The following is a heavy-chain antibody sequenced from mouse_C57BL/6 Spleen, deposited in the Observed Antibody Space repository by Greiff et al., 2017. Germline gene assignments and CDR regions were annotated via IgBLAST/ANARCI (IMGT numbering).Heavy chain of an antibody. D-gene: IGHD3-3*01. Sequence: QVQLQQPGAELVKPGASVKLSCKASGYTFTSYWMQWVKQRPGQGLEWIGEIDPSDSYTNYNQKFKGKATLTVDTSSSTAYMQLSSLTSEDSAVYYCARGGWLRGAMDYWGQGTSVTVSS. CDR2: IDPSDSYT. CDR1: GYTFTSYW. CDR3: ARGGWLRGAMDY. V-gene: IGHV1-50*01. J-gene: IGHJ4*01.